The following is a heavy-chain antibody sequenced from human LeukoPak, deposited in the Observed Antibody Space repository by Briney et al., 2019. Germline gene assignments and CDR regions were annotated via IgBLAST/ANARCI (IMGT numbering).Heavy chain of an antibody. Sequence: SETLSLTCTVSGGSNSSYYWSWIRQPPGKGLEWIGYIYYSGSTNYNPSLKSRVTISVDTSKNQFSLKLSSVTAADTAVYYCARRLNYGSGTRYYYYGMDVWGQGTTVTVSS. CDR2: IYYSGST. CDR1: GGSNSSYY. J-gene: IGHJ6*02. D-gene: IGHD3-10*01. CDR3: ARRLNYGSGTRYYYYGMDV. V-gene: IGHV4-59*08.